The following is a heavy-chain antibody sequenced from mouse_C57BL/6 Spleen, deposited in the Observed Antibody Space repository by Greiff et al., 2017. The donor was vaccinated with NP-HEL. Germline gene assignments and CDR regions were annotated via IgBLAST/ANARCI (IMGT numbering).Heavy chain of an antibody. CDR2: FHPYNDDT. V-gene: IGHV1-47*01. J-gene: IGHJ1*03. Sequence: VQVVESGAELVKPGASVKMSCKASGYTFTTYPIEWMKQNHGKSLEWIGNFHPYNDDTKYNEKFKGKATLTVEKSSSTVYLELSRLTSDDSAVYYCARPLYYGSPYFDVWGTGTTVTVSS. D-gene: IGHD1-1*01. CDR1: GYTFTTYP. CDR3: ARPLYYGSPYFDV.